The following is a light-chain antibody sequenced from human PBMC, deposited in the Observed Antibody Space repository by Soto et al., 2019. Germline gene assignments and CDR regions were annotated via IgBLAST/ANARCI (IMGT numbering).Light chain of an antibody. J-gene: IGLJ3*02. CDR1: DIGGKS. CDR2: DDR. Sequence: SYELTQSPSVSVAPGQTARITCGGSDIGGKSVHWYQQRPGQAPVLVVYDDRDRPSGIPERFSGSNSGNTATLTISRVEAGDEADYYCQVWHSSGDHPGVFGGGTKLTVL. V-gene: IGLV3-21*02. CDR3: QVWHSSGDHPGV.